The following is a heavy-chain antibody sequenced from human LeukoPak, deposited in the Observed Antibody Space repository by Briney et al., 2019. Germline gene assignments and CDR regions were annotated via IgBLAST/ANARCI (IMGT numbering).Heavy chain of an antibody. CDR1: GSTFSDYY. J-gene: IGHJ4*02. Sequence: GGSLRLSCAASGSTFSDYYMSWIRQAPGKGREWVSYISGSGSTIYYADSVKGRFTISRDNAKNSLYLQMNSVRAEDTAVYYGARVRDTSIPFDYWGQGTLVTVSS. CDR3: ARVRDTSIPFDY. CDR2: ISGSGSTI. V-gene: IGHV3-11*01. D-gene: IGHD2-21*02.